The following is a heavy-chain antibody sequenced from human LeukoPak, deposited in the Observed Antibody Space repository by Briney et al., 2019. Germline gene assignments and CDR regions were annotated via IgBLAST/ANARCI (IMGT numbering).Heavy chain of an antibody. CDR1: GFTFSNYW. D-gene: IGHD1-7*01. Sequence: GGSLRLSCAASGFTFSNYWMSWVRQAPGKGLEWVANIKQDGSEINYVDSVRGRFTISRDNAKNSLYLQMNSLTAEDTAVFYCARDAGTSWFYFDFWGQGTLVTISS. CDR2: IKQDGSEI. J-gene: IGHJ4*02. V-gene: IGHV3-7*01. CDR3: ARDAGTSWFYFDF.